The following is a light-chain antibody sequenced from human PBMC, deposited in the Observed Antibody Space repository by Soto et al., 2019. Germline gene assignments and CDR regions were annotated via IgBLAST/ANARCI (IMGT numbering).Light chain of an antibody. V-gene: IGLV2-14*01. CDR2: EVS. Sequence: QSALTQPASVSGSPGQSISISCTGTSSDIGGYNYVSWYQQHPGKAPKVMIYEVSNRPSGVSNRFSGSKSGNTAFLTISGLQAEDEADYYCSSYTSSNIVVFGGGTKLTVL. CDR1: SSDIGGYNY. CDR3: SSYTSSNIVV. J-gene: IGLJ2*01.